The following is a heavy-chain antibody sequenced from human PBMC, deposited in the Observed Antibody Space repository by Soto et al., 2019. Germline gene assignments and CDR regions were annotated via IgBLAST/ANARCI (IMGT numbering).Heavy chain of an antibody. CDR3: GRVVTGYYYMDV. CDR1: GYTFTTYS. Sequence: QVQLVQSGAEVKKPGASVTVSCKASGYTFTTYSMSWVRQAPGQGLEWRGWLSTDKGNTNYAQKLQGRVTMTTDTSTSTAYMELRGLRSDATAVYYCGRVVTGYYYMDVWGKGTTVTVSS. V-gene: IGHV1-18*01. J-gene: IGHJ6*03. CDR2: LSTDKGNT. D-gene: IGHD2-21*02.